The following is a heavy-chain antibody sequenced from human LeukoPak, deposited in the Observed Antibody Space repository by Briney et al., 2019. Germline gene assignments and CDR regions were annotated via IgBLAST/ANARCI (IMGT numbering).Heavy chain of an antibody. Sequence: GGSLRLSCAASGFTFSSYAMSWVRQAPGKGLEWVSAISGSGGSTYYADSVKGRFTISRDNSKKTLYLQMNSLRAEDTAVYYCAKAGHMGYNYYDSSGYYPDGMDVWGQGTTVTVSS. V-gene: IGHV3-23*01. CDR3: AKAGHMGYNYYDSSGYYPDGMDV. J-gene: IGHJ6*02. D-gene: IGHD3-22*01. CDR1: GFTFSSYA. CDR2: ISGSGGST.